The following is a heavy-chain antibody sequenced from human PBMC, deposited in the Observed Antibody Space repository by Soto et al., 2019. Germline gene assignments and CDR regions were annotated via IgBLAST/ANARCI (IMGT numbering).Heavy chain of an antibody. V-gene: IGHV3-30*18. J-gene: IGHJ4*02. CDR1: GFTFNIYG. CDR3: AKDQASGQGSFDS. Sequence: GGSLRPSCAASGFTFNIYGRHWVRQAPDKGLEWVALISYDGSNKYYADSVKGRFTISRDNTKNTLFLQMNSLRADDTAVYYCAKDQASGQGSFDSWGQGTLVTVSS. CDR2: ISYDGSNK.